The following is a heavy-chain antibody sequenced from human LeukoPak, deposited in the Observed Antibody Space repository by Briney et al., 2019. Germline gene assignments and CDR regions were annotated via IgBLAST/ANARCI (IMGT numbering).Heavy chain of an antibody. Sequence: ASVKVSCKASGYTFTSYGISWVRQAPGQGLEWMGWISAYNGNTNYAQKLQGRVTMTTDTSTSAAYMELRSLRSDDTAVYYCARARRRATSNLDGMDVWGQGTTVTVSS. CDR3: ARARRRATSNLDGMDV. CDR1: GYTFTSYG. V-gene: IGHV1-18*01. CDR2: ISAYNGNT. J-gene: IGHJ6*02. D-gene: IGHD5-24*01.